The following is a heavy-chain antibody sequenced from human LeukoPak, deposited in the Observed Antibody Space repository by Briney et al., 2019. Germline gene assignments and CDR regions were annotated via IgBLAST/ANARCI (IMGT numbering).Heavy chain of an antibody. CDR2: ISGSGGST. Sequence: GGSLRLSCAVSGFTFNNYAMSWVRQAPGKGLEWVSGISGSGGSTYYADSVKGRFTISRDNSKNTLYLQMNSLRAEDTAVYYCARLFRVVVPAANTHFDYWGQGTLVTVSS. CDR3: ARLFRVVVPAANTHFDY. D-gene: IGHD2-2*01. J-gene: IGHJ4*02. V-gene: IGHV3-23*01. CDR1: GFTFNNYA.